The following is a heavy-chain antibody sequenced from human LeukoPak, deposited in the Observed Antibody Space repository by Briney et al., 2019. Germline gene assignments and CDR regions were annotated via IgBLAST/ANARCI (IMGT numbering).Heavy chain of an antibody. D-gene: IGHD2-21*01. V-gene: IGHV4-39*01. Sequence: KSSETLSLTCTVSGGSISSSLDFWGWIRQPPGKGLEWIGTLFYSGSTKYNPSLKSRVNIYAVTSKSQFSLKMTSVTAADTAVYYCARRAYSVPYAFEIWGQGTMVTVS. CDR3: ARRAYSVPYAFEI. J-gene: IGHJ3*02. CDR2: LFYSGST. CDR1: GGSISSSLDF.